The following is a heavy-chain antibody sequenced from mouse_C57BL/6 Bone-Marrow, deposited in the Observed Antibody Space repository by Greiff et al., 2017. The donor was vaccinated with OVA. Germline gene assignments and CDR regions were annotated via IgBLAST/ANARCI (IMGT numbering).Heavy chain of an antibody. CDR3: ARDPIYYYGRSPFAY. CDR1: GFTFSSYA. Sequence: EVHLVESGGGLVKPGGSLKLSCAASGFTFSSYAMSWVRQTPEKRLEWVATISDGGSYTYYPDNVKGRFTISRDNAKNNLYLQMSHLKSEDTAMYYCARDPIYYYGRSPFAYWGQGTLVTVSA. D-gene: IGHD1-1*01. J-gene: IGHJ3*01. V-gene: IGHV5-4*01. CDR2: ISDGGSYT.